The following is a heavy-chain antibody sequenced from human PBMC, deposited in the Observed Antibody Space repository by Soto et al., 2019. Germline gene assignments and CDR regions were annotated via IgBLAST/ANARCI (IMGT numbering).Heavy chain of an antibody. CDR1: GFTFSSYG. V-gene: IGHV3-33*01. CDR2: IWYDGSNK. J-gene: IGHJ4*02. CDR3: ARDWHYYDSSGPDY. Sequence: GGSLRLSCAASGFTFSSYGMHWVRQAPGKGLEWVAVIWYDGSNKYYADSVKGRFTISRDNSKNTLYLQMNSLRAEDTAVYYCARDWHYYDSSGPDYWGQGALVTVSS. D-gene: IGHD3-22*01.